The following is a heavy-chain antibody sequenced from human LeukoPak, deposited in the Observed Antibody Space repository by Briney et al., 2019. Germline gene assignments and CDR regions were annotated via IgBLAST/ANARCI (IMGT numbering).Heavy chain of an antibody. CDR2: IKQDGSEK. V-gene: IGHV3-7*01. CDR3: ARETPPRPVYYDFWSGYDYYFDY. J-gene: IGHJ4*02. Sequence: GGALSLSYAASGFTFINYWLRWVRPAPGKGLTGVAYIKQDGSEKQYVDSVQGRFTISRDNAKNSLYLQMNSLRAEDTAGYYCARETPPRPVYYDFWSGYDYYFDYCGQGTLVTVSS. CDR1: GFTFINYW. D-gene: IGHD3-3*01.